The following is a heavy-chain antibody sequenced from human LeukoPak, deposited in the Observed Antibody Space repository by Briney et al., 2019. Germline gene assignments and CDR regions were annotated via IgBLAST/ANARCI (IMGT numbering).Heavy chain of an antibody. CDR2: ISPDGNIE. CDR1: GFTFTTCG. J-gene: IGHJ4*02. D-gene: IGHD1/OR15-1a*01. V-gene: IGHV3-30*18. CDR3: AKINNDDDY. Sequence: PGRSLRLSCAASGFTFTTCGIHWVRQAPGKGLEWVAAISPDGNIEYYTDSVKGRFTISRDNSKNMIYLQMNSLRGEDSAVYYCAKINNDDDYWGQGTLVTASS.